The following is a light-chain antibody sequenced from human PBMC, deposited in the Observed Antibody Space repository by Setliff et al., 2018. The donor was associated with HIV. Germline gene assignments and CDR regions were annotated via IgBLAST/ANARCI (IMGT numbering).Light chain of an antibody. CDR3: CSNTGSNTYV. CDR1: NSDIGGYNY. CDR2: QVF. J-gene: IGLJ1*01. Sequence: QSALTQPASVSGSPGQSITIPCTGTNSDIGGYNYVSWYQQLPGKAPKLMIFQVFNRPSGVSNRFSGSKSGNTASLTISGLQAEDEADYYCCSNTGSNTYVFGTGTKVTVL. V-gene: IGLV2-14*01.